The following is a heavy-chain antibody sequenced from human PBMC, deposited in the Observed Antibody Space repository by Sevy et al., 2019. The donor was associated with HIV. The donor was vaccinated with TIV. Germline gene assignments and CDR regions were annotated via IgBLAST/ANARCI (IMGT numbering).Heavy chain of an antibody. Sequence: SETLSLTCTVSGGSISSYYWSWIRQPPGKGLEWIGYIYYSGCTNYNPSLKSRVTISVDTSKNQFSLKLSSVTAADTAVYYCARAKGLELRLNWFDPWGQGTLVTVSS. CDR1: GGSISSYY. CDR2: IYYSGCT. D-gene: IGHD1-7*01. J-gene: IGHJ5*02. V-gene: IGHV4-59*01. CDR3: ARAKGLELRLNWFDP.